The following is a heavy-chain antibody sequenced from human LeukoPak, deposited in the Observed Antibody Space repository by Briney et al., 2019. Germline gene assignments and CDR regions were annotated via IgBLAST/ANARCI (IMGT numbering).Heavy chain of an antibody. Sequence: GGSLRLSCAASGFTFSSYAMSWVRQAPGKGLEWVSVIYSGGSTYYADSVKGRFTISRDNSKNTLYLQMISLSAEDTAVYYCARGQFRLSDFDSSAFDYWGQGTLVTVSS. D-gene: IGHD3-22*01. V-gene: IGHV3-66*01. CDR2: IYSGGST. J-gene: IGHJ4*02. CDR3: ARGQFRLSDFDSSAFDY. CDR1: GFTFSSYA.